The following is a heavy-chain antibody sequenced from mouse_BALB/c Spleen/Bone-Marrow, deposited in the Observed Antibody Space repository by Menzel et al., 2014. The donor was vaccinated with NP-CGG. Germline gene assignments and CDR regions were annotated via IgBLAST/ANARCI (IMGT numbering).Heavy chain of an antibody. D-gene: IGHD1-1*01. CDR2: INPGSGDT. V-gene: IGHV1-54*01. Sequence: QVQLQQSGAELVRPGNSVKVSCKASGYAFTNYLIEWVKQRPGQGLEWIGVINPGSGDTNYNEKFKGKATLTADKSSNTAYMQFSSLTSDDSAVYFCARRYYVYLYFDGWGAGTTVTVSS. CDR3: ARRYYVYLYFDG. J-gene: IGHJ1*01. CDR1: GYAFTNYL.